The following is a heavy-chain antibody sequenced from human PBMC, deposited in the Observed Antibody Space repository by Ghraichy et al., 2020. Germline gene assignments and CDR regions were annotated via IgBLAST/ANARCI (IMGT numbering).Heavy chain of an antibody. CDR3: ARGPSRYSVDHKDWDFDF. D-gene: IGHD5/OR15-5a*01. Sequence: SQTLSLTCIVSGGSISRGGYYWSWIRQHSGKGLEWIGYIYYSGTTYYNPSLKSRVTISLDTSQNQFSLYLRSVTAADTAVYYCARGPSRYSVDHKDWDFDFWGQGSLVTVSS. CDR1: GGSISRGGYY. V-gene: IGHV4-31*02. CDR2: IYYSGTT. J-gene: IGHJ4*02.